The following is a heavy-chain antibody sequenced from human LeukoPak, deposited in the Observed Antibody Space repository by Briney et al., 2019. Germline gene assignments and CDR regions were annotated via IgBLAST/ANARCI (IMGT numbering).Heavy chain of an antibody. CDR1: GFTFSSYS. J-gene: IGHJ6*02. CDR3: ARDGPDTAMVNQYYYYGMDV. Sequence: AGGSLRLSCAASGFTFSSYSMNWVRQAPGKGLEWVSYISSSSSTIYYADSVKGRFTISRDNAKNSPYLQMNSLRAEDTAVYYCARDGPDTAMVNQYYYYGMDVWGQGTTVTVSS. CDR2: ISSSSSTI. D-gene: IGHD5-18*01. V-gene: IGHV3-48*04.